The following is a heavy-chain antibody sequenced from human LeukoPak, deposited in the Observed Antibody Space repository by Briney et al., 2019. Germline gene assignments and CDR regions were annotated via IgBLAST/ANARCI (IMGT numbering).Heavy chain of an antibody. J-gene: IGHJ4*02. Sequence: SETLSLTCAVYGVSFSGYYWSWIRQPPGKGLEWIGEINHSGSTNYNPSLKSRVTISVDTSKNQFSLKLSSVTAADTAVYYCARVDYGGNDTLFDYWGQGTLVTVSS. CDR1: GVSFSGYY. D-gene: IGHD4-23*01. V-gene: IGHV4-34*01. CDR2: INHSGST. CDR3: ARVDYGGNDTLFDY.